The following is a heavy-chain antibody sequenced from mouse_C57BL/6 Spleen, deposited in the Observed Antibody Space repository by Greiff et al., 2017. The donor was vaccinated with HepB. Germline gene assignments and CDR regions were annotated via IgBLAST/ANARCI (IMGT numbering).Heavy chain of an antibody. CDR2: ISSGGSYT. CDR3: ARGSNYQAWFAY. D-gene: IGHD2-5*01. J-gene: IGHJ3*01. CDR1: GFTFSSYG. V-gene: IGHV5-6*01. Sequence: EVKVVESGGDLVKPGGSLKLSCAASGFTFSSYGMSWVRQTPDKRLEWVATISSGGSYTYYPDSVKGRFTISRDNAKNTLYLQMSSLKSEDTAMYYCARGSNYQAWFAYWGQGTLVTVSA.